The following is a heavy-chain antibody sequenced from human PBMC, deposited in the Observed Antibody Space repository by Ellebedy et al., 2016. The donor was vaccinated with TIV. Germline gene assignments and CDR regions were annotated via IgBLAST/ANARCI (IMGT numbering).Heavy chain of an antibody. CDR2: LHSGGNT. Sequence: GESLKISCAASGFTVSNSYMTWVRQAPEKGLEWVSVLHSGGNTNYEDSVKGRFTISRDNSKNTLYLQMNSLRAEDTAVYYCARQISPYCSSNTCSSSYHYYGMDVWGQGTTVTVSS. CDR1: GFTVSNSY. V-gene: IGHV3-53*05. J-gene: IGHJ6*02. D-gene: IGHD2-2*01. CDR3: ARQISPYCSSNTCSSSYHYYGMDV.